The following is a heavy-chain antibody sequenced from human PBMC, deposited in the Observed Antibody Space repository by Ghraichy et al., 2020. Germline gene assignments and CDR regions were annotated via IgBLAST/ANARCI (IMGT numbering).Heavy chain of an antibody. J-gene: IGHJ4*02. D-gene: IGHD3-10*01. CDR1: DGSLSNSY. CDR3: ALRGPMTKRYYFDY. Sequence: SETLSLTCTVSDGSLSNSYWSWIRQSPGKGLEWIGYVYYGGISNYNPSLKSRLTMSMDMSKGQISLKLNSVTAADTAVYYCALRGPMTKRYYFDYWGQGTLVTVSS. CDR2: VYYGGIS. V-gene: IGHV4-59*01.